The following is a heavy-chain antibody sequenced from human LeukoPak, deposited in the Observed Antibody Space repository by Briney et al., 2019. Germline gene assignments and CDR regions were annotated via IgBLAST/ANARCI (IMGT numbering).Heavy chain of an antibody. CDR1: GFTFSSYA. CDR3: AKVLLWFGEYDN. D-gene: IGHD3-10*01. CDR2: IGGSGDST. J-gene: IGHJ4*02. V-gene: IGHV3-23*01. Sequence: GGSLRLSCAASGFTFSSYAMSWVRQAPGKGLEWVSAIGGSGDSTYYADSVKGRFTISRDNSKNTLYLQMNSLRAEDTAVYYCAKVLLWFGEYDNWGQGTLVTVSS.